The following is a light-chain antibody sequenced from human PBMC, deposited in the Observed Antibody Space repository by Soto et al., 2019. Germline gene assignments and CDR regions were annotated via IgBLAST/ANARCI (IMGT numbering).Light chain of an antibody. CDR2: EGS. Sequence: QSALTQPASVSGSPGQSITISCTGTSSDVGSDNLVAWYQQHPGKAPKLMIYEGSKRPSGVSNRFSGSKSGNTASRTISGLQAEDEADYYCCSYAGSSTVVFGGGTKLTVL. J-gene: IGLJ2*01. V-gene: IGLV2-23*01. CDR3: CSYAGSSTVV. CDR1: SSDVGSDNL.